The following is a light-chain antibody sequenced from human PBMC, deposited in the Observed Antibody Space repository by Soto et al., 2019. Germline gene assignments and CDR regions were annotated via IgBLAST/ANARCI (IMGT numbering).Light chain of an antibody. J-gene: IGKJ2*01. CDR1: QSVSSSY. V-gene: IGKV3-20*01. Sequence: EIVLTQSPGTLSLSPGERATLSCRASQSVSSSYLAWYQQKPGQAPRLLIYGASSRATGIPDRFSGSGSGANVTLTIRRLEPEDFPVYYCQQYGSLLYTFGQGTKLEI. CDR3: QQYGSLLYT. CDR2: GAS.